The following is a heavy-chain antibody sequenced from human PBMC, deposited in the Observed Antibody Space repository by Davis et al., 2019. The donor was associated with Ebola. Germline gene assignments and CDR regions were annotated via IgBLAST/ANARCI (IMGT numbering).Heavy chain of an antibody. J-gene: IGHJ4*01. CDR1: GFTFSNLH. CDR2: IDPDGTGT. V-gene: IGHV3-74*01. D-gene: IGHD5-12*01. CDR3: VRDSGYYSHDY. Sequence: GESLKISCAASGFTFSNLHIHWVRQTPGKGLVWVARIDPDGTGTNYADSVKGRFTIPRDNAKNTLSLQMNSLRVEDTAVYYCVRDSGYYSHDYWGHGTLVTVSS.